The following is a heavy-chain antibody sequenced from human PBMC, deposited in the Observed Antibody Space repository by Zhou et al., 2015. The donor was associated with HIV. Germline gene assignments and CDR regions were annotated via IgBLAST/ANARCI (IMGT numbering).Heavy chain of an antibody. Sequence: QVQLVQSGAEVKKPGSSVKVSCKASGGTFSSYTISWVRQAPGQGLEWMGRIIPILGIANYAQKFQGRVTITADKSTSTAYMELSSLRSEDTAVYYCASHSNRLWFGESYFDYWGQGTLVTVSS. V-gene: IGHV1-69*02. CDR3: ASHSNRLWFGESYFDY. CDR2: IIPILGIA. CDR1: GGTFSSYT. J-gene: IGHJ4*02. D-gene: IGHD3-10*01.